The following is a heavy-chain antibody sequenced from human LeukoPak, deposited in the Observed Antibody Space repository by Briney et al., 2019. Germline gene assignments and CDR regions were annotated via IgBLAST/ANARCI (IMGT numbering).Heavy chain of an antibody. D-gene: IGHD6-6*01. Sequence: PSESLSLTCTVSGGSISSYYWSWIRQPPGKGLEWIGYIYYSGSTNYNPSLKSRVTISVDTSKNQFSLKLSSVTAADTAVYYCARGDSSSSYYYYYYMDVWGKGITVTVSS. J-gene: IGHJ6*03. CDR2: IYYSGST. V-gene: IGHV4-59*01. CDR1: GGSISSYY. CDR3: ARGDSSSSYYYYYYMDV.